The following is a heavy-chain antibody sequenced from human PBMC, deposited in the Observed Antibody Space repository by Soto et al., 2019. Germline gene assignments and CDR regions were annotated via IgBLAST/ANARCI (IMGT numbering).Heavy chain of an antibody. Sequence: QVQLVESGGGVVQPGRSLRLSCAASGFTFSSYAMHWVRQAPGKGLEWVAVISYDGSNKYYADSVKGRFTISRDNSKNTLYLQMNSLRAEDTAVYYCARGLHYYDSSGYYALEYFQHWGQGTLVTVSS. CDR1: GFTFSSYA. D-gene: IGHD3-22*01. CDR2: ISYDGSNK. CDR3: ARGLHYYDSSGYYALEYFQH. J-gene: IGHJ1*01. V-gene: IGHV3-30-3*01.